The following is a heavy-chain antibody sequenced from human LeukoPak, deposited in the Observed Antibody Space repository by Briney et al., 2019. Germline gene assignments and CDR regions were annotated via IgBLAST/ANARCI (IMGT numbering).Heavy chain of an antibody. CDR2: IYPGDSDT. CDR1: GSIFTSYW. D-gene: IGHD3-9*01. CDR3: ARGRYDILTGYLTAFDI. Sequence: GASLKISCKGSGSIFTSYWIGWVRPLPGKGLEWMGIIYPGDSDTRYSPSFQGQVIISADKSSSTAYLQWSSLKASDTAMYYCARGRYDILTGYLTAFDIWGQGTMVTVSS. V-gene: IGHV5-51*01. J-gene: IGHJ3*02.